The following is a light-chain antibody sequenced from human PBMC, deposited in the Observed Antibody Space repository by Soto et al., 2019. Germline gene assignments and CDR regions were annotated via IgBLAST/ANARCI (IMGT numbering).Light chain of an antibody. J-gene: IGKJ5*01. Sequence: EIVMTQSPATLSVSPGERVTLSCRASQSVTNNLAWYQQKPGQAPRLLIYGASTRATDIPARFSGSGSGTEFTLTISSLQSEDFAVYFCQQYNNWPLAFGQGTRLEIK. CDR3: QQYNNWPLA. CDR1: QSVTNN. V-gene: IGKV3-15*01. CDR2: GAS.